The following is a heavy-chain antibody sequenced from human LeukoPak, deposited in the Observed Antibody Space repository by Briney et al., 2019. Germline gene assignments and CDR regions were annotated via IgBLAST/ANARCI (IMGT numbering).Heavy chain of an antibody. Sequence: GGSLRLSCAASGFTFSSYAMSWVRQAPGKGLEWVSGISGRDGSTYYGDSVKGRFTISRDNSKNTLYLQMNSLRAEDTAVYYCAKAGSIRFDYWSQGTLVTVSS. D-gene: IGHD1-26*01. CDR1: GFTFSSYA. V-gene: IGHV3-23*01. J-gene: IGHJ4*02. CDR2: ISGRDGST. CDR3: AKAGSIRFDY.